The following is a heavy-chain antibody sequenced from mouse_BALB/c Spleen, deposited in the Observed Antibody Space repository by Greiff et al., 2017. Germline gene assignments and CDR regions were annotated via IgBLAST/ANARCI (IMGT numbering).Heavy chain of an antibody. CDR1: GFTFSSFG. Sequence: EVQVVESGGGLVQPGGSRKLSCAASGFTFSSFGLHWVRQAPEKGLEWVAYISSGSSTIYYADSVKGRFTISRDNAKNTLYLQMSSLKSEDTAMYYCARRGYYGSRDYYAMDYWGQGTSVTVSS. CDR2: ISSGSSTI. J-gene: IGHJ4*01. V-gene: IGHV5-17*03. D-gene: IGHD1-1*01. CDR3: ARRGYYGSRDYYAMDY.